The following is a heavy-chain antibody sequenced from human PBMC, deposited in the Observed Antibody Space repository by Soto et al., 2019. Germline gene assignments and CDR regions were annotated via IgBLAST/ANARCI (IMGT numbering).Heavy chain of an antibody. CDR2: IWYDGSNK. J-gene: IGHJ6*01. Sequence: GGSLRLSCAASGFTFTTYDMNWVRQAPGKGLEWVAVIWYDGSNKYYADSVKGRFTISRDNSKNTLYLQMNSLRAEDTAVYYCARDRSSYYYGMDVWGQGTTVTVSS. V-gene: IGHV3-33*08. CDR1: GFTFTTYD. CDR3: ARDRSSYYYGMDV.